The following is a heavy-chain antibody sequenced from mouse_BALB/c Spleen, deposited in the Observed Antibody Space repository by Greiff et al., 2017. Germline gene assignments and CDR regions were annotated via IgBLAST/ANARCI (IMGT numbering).Heavy chain of an antibody. CDR1: GFTFSSYA. CDR2: ISSGGST. CDR3: ARDRGYDLAWFAY. Sequence: EVKLVESGGGLVKPGGSLKLSCAASGFTFSSYAMSWVRQTPEKRLEWVASISSGGSTYYPDSVKGRFTISRDNARNILYLQMSSLRSEDTAMYYCARDRGYDLAWFAYWGQGTLVTVSA. V-gene: IGHV5-6-5*01. D-gene: IGHD2-2*01. J-gene: IGHJ3*01.